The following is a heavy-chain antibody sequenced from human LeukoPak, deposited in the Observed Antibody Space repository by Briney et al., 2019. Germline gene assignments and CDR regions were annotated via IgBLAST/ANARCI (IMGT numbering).Heavy chain of an antibody. D-gene: IGHD3-16*01. CDR3: ARIIYDYVGGSYYMDV. CDR2: MNPNSGNT. J-gene: IGHJ6*03. Sequence: ASVKVSCKASGYTFTNCDINWVRQATGQGLEWMGWMNPNSGNTGYAQKFQGRVTMTRNTSIRTTNMELSSLTSEDTAVYYCARIIYDYVGGSYYMDVWGKGTTVTISS. CDR1: GYTFTNCD. V-gene: IGHV1-8*01.